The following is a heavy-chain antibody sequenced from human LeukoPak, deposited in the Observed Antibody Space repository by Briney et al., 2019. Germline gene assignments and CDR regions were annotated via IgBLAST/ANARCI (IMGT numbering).Heavy chain of an antibody. CDR2: IWYDGSNK. V-gene: IGHV3-33*06. CDR3: AKGNSARDYYYYYMDV. CDR1: GFTFSSYG. J-gene: IGHJ6*03. Sequence: GGSLRLSCAASGFTFSSYGMHWVRQAPGKGLEWVAVIWYDGSNKYYADSVEGRFTISRDNSKNTLYLQMNSLRAEDTAVYYCAKGNSARDYYYYYMDVWGKGTTVTVSS. D-gene: IGHD3-10*01.